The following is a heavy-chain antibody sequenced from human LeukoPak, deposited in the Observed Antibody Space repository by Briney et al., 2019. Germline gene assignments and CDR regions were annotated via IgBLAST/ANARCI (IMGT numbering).Heavy chain of an antibody. D-gene: IGHD2-2*01. CDR1: GGAISSYY. CDR3: ARSRPAAYMYYFDY. V-gene: IGHV4-59*01. CDR2: ISYSGTT. Sequence: NPSETLSLTCTVSGGAISSYYWSWIRQPPGKGLEWIGYISYSGTTNYNPSLRIRVTISVDSSKNQFSLKLSSVTAADTAVYYCARSRPAAYMYYFDYWGQGTQVTVSS. J-gene: IGHJ4*02.